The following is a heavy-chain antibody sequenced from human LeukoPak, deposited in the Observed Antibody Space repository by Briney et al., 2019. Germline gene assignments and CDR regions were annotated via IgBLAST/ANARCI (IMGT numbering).Heavy chain of an antibody. CDR1: GFSFRTYS. CDR3: ARDVSYGMDV. V-gene: IGHV3-33*01. CDR2: IWYDGSDK. Sequence: GGSLRLSCAASGFSFRTYSMHWVRQAPGKGLEWVAIIWYDGSDKYSADSVKGRFTISRDNSKNTLYLQMNSLRAEDTAVYYCARDVSYGMDVWGQGTTVAVSS. J-gene: IGHJ6*02.